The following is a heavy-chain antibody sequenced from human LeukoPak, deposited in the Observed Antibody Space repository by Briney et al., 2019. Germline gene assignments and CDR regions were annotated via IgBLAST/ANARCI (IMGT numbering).Heavy chain of an antibody. Sequence: GGSLGLSCAASGFTFSSYGMHWVRQAPGKGLEWVAFIRYDGSNKYYADSVKGRFTISRDNSKNTLYLQMNSLRAEDTAVYYCAKERGDSGSYLSEYFQHWGQGTLVTVSS. CDR3: AKERGDSGSYLSEYFQH. J-gene: IGHJ1*01. CDR1: GFTFSSYG. V-gene: IGHV3-30*02. CDR2: IRYDGSNK. D-gene: IGHD1-26*01.